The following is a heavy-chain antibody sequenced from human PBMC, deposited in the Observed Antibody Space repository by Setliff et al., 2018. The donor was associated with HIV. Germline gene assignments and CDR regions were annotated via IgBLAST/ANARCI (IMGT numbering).Heavy chain of an antibody. CDR1: GFTFSSYS. Sequence: GGSLRLSCAASGFTFSSYSMNWVRQAPGKGLEWVSSISSTSNYRYYADSMKGRFTISRDNAKNSLYLQMNSLRAEDTAVYYCAREGQEEWLAPSMHNWFDPWGQGTLVTVSS. J-gene: IGHJ5*02. CDR3: AREGQEEWLAPSMHNWFDP. CDR2: ISSTSNYR. V-gene: IGHV3-21*01. D-gene: IGHD6-19*01.